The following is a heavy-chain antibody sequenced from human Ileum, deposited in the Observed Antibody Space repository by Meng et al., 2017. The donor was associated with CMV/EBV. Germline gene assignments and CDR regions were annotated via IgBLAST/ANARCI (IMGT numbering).Heavy chain of an antibody. CDR2: INAEADTK. J-gene: IGHJ4*02. Sequence: QVQLWQSRAELMQPRASGNVSTKPPGYSFTSYNRQWVRQAPGHGLEWMGIINAEADTKKYAQKLQGRVSLTRDTSTSTVYMELNRLKSEDTAVYYCARDGYYYALGSYPGSYWGQGSLVTVSS. V-gene: IGHV1-46*04. CDR3: ARDGYYYALGSYPGSY. D-gene: IGHD3-10*01. CDR1: GYSFTSYN.